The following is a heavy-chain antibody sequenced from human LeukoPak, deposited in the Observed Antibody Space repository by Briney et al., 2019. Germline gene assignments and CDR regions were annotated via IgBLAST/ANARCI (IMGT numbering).Heavy chain of an antibody. J-gene: IGHJ4*02. CDR3: ARGGGYSGYDFGY. Sequence: SETLSLTCTVSGGSISSYYWSWIRQPPGKGLEWVGYIYYSGSTNYNPSLKSRVTISVDTSKNQFSLNLSSVTAADTAVYYCARGGGYSGYDFGYWGQGTLVTVSS. V-gene: IGHV4-59*01. CDR1: GGSISSYY. D-gene: IGHD5-12*01. CDR2: IYYSGST.